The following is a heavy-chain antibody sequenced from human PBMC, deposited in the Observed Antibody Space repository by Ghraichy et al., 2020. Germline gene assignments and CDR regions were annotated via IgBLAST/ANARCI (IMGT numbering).Heavy chain of an antibody. CDR2: INHSGST. CDR1: GGSFSGYY. Sequence: SETLSLTCAVYGGSFSGYYWSWIRQPPGKGLEWIGEINHSGSTNYNPSLKSRVTISVDTSKNQFSLKLSSVTAADTAVYYCARGPRAVAGSSYYYYYAIDVWGQGTTVTVSS. D-gene: IGHD6-19*01. J-gene: IGHJ6*02. CDR3: ARGPRAVAGSSYYYYYAIDV. V-gene: IGHV4-34*01.